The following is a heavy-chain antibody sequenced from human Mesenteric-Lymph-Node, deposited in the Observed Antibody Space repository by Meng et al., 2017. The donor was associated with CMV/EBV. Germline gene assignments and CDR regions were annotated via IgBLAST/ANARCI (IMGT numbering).Heavy chain of an antibody. Sequence: SETLSLTCTVSGDSVSSGSSYWSWIRQPPGTGLEWIGYIYSSGSTNYNPSLKSRVTISIDTSENQFSLKLNSVTAADTAVYYCARDSGCGGDCSTAVYGMDVWGQGTTVTVSS. CDR3: ARDSGCGGDCSTAVYGMDV. D-gene: IGHD2-21*01. V-gene: IGHV4-61*01. CDR2: IYSSGST. J-gene: IGHJ6*02. CDR1: GDSVSSGSSY.